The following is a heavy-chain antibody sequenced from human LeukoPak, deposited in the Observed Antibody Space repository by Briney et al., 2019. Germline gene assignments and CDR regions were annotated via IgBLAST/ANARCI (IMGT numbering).Heavy chain of an antibody. CDR2: LSAGGGTT. Sequence: TGGSLRLSCAASGFIFSSYAMSWVRQAPGKGLEWVSTLSAGGGTTYYADSVKGRFTISRDNSKNTLYLQMNSLRAEDTAVYYCARALVGVTFHGLDIWGQGTKVTVSS. V-gene: IGHV3-23*01. J-gene: IGHJ3*02. CDR3: ARALVGVTFHGLDI. CDR1: GFIFSSYA. D-gene: IGHD1-26*01.